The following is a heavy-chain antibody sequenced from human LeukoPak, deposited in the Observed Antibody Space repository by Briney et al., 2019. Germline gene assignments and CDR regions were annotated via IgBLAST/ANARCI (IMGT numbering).Heavy chain of an antibody. CDR2: INSRGSNI. CDR3: ARDGGRDGYNWAFDI. V-gene: IGHV3-48*03. D-gene: IGHD5-24*01. CDR1: GFTFSSYE. Sequence: GGSLRLSCAASGFTFSSYEMNWVRQAPGKGLEWVSYINSRGSNIHYADSVKGRFTISRDNSKNSLYLQMNSLRAEDTAVYYCARDGGRDGYNWAFDIWGQGTQVTVSS. J-gene: IGHJ3*02.